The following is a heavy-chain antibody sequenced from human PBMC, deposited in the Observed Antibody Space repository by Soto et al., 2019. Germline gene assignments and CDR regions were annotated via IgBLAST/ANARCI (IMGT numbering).Heavy chain of an antibody. CDR3: ARRWDCSGGSCYSEVWAFDI. D-gene: IGHD2-15*01. CDR2: ISAYNGNT. CDR1: CYTFTSYG. J-gene: IGHJ3*02. Sequence: ASVKVSCKASCYTFTSYGISWVRQAHGQGLEWMGWISAYNGNTNYAQKLQGRVTMTTDTSTSTAYMELRSLRSDDTAVYYCARRWDCSGGSCYSEVWAFDIWGQGTMVTVSS. V-gene: IGHV1-18*01.